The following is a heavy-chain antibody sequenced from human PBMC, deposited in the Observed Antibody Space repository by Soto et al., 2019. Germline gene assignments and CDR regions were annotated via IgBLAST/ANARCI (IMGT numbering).Heavy chain of an antibody. J-gene: IGHJ6*02. CDR1: GFTLSNYG. CDR2: ISYDGSNN. V-gene: IGHV3-30*18. D-gene: IGHD3-10*01. CDR3: AKIRPPGGAVYYYYGMDV. Sequence: QVQLVESGGGVVQPGRSLRLSCAASGFTLSNYGIHWVRQAPGKGLEWVALISYDGSNNYYADSVKGRFTISRGNSKNTLYLQMDSLRAEEKAVYYCAKIRPPGGAVYYYYGMDVWGQGTTVTVSS.